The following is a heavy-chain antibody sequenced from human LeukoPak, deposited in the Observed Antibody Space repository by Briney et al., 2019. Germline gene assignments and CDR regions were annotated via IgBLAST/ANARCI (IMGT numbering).Heavy chain of an antibody. CDR2: IIPIFGTA. J-gene: IGHJ3*02. V-gene: IGHV1-69*05. CDR3: ARDPRDTAMVVDAFDI. D-gene: IGHD5-18*01. CDR1: GGTFSSYA. Sequence: GASVKVSCKASGGTFSSYAISWVRQAPGQGLECIGGIIPIFGTASYAQKFQGRVTITTDESTSTAYMELSSLRSEDTAVYYCARDPRDTAMVVDAFDIWGQGTMVTVSS.